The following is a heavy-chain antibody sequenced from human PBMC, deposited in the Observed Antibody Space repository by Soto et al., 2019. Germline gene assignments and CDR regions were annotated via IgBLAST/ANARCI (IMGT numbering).Heavy chain of an antibody. CDR2: LQTDGSHP. V-gene: IGHV3-74*01. D-gene: IGHD2-21*02. CDR3: AGGGDPEY. J-gene: IGHJ4*02. Sequence: EVQLVESGGGLVQPGGSLRLSCVASGFKFDYYWMHWVRQAPGGGLMWISRLQTDGSHPAYADSVKGRFTISRDNAKNTLYLHMNNLRVEDTAIYYCAGGGDPEYWGQGTLVTVSS. CDR1: GFKFDYYW.